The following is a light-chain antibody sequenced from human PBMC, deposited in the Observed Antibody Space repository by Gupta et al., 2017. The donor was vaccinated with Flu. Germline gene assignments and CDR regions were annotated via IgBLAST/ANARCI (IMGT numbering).Light chain of an antibody. Sequence: DIVMTQSPDSLAVSLGERATINCKSSQSVFYSADNKNNIAWYQQKPGQPPKLLIYWASTRESGVPDRFSGSGSGTDFTLTIGSLQAEDVAVYYCQQYDSIPLTFGGGTKVEIK. CDR1: QSVFYSADNKNN. J-gene: IGKJ4*01. CDR3: QQYDSIPLT. V-gene: IGKV4-1*01. CDR2: WAS.